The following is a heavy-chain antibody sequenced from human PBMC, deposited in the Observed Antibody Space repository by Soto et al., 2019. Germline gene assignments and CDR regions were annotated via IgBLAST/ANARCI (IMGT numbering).Heavy chain of an antibody. CDR1: GYTFTGYY. V-gene: IGHV1-2*04. CDR3: ARPVVPAAASSAFDI. D-gene: IGHD2-2*01. J-gene: IGHJ3*02. CDR2: INPNSGGT. Sequence: ASVKVSCKASGYTFTGYYMHWVRQAPGQGLEWMGWINPNSGGTNYAQKFQGWVTMTRDTSISTAYMELSRLRSDDTAVYYCARPVVPAAASSAFDIRGQGTMVIVSS.